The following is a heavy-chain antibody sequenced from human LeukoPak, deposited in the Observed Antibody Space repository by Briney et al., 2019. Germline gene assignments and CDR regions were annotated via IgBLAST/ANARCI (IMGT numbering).Heavy chain of an antibody. D-gene: IGHD1-26*01. J-gene: IGHJ2*01. V-gene: IGHV4-4*07. CDR1: GGSISSYY. CDR3: ARDLVGAKGGLHWYFDL. CDR2: MYTSGST. Sequence: PSETLSLTCTVSGGSISSYYWSWIRQPAGKGLEWIGRMYTSGSTKYNPSLKSRVTMSVDTSKNQFSLMLRSVTAADTAVYYCARDLVGAKGGLHWYFDLWGRGTLVTVSS.